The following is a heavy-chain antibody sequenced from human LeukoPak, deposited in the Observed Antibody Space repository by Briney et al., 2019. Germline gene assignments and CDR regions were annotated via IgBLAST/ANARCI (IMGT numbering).Heavy chain of an antibody. CDR2: ISGSGGST. CDR1: GGSISSGGYS. V-gene: IGHV3-23*01. J-gene: IGHJ4*02. Sequence: ETLSPTCAVSGGSISSGGYSWSWVRQAPGKGLEWVSAISGSGGSTYYADSVKGRFTISRDNSKNTLYLQMNSLRAEDTAVYYCAKDWSYCGGDCYARWITYFDYWGQGTLVTVSS. CDR3: AKDWSYCGGDCYARWITYFDY. D-gene: IGHD2-21*02.